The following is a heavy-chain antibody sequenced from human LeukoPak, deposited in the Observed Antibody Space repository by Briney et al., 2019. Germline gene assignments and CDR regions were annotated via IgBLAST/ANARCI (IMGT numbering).Heavy chain of an antibody. V-gene: IGHV5-51*01. CDR1: GYTFTSYW. CDR2: IYPGDSDT. J-gene: IGHJ4*02. D-gene: IGHD1-26*01. CDR3: ARQISRWELREAFDY. Sequence: GESLQISCKGSGYTFTSYWIGWVRQMPGKGLEWMGVIYPGDSDTRYSPSFQGQVTISADKSISTAYMQWSSLKASDTAMYYCARQISRWELREAFDYWGQGTLVTVSS.